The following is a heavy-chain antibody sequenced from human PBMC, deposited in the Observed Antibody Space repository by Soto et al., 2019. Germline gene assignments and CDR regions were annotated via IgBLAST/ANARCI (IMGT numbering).Heavy chain of an antibody. CDR1: GYTLSSHG. Sequence: ASVEVSRKASGYTLSSHGISWVRQAPGQGLEWMGWISAYNGNTNYAQKLQGRVTMTTDTSTSTAYMELRSLRSDDTAVYYCAREDSSGYYYYYGMDVWGQGTTVTVSS. V-gene: IGHV1-18*01. CDR2: ISAYNGNT. J-gene: IGHJ6*02. CDR3: AREDSSGYYYYYGMDV. D-gene: IGHD3-22*01.